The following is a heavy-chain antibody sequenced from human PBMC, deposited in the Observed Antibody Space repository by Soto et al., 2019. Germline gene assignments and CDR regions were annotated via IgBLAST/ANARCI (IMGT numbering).Heavy chain of an antibody. J-gene: IGHJ5*02. CDR3: SYTLSGAFLRFAL. CDR1: GGSFSGHY. V-gene: IGHV4-34*01. D-gene: IGHD3-10*01. Sequence: WKNPALTCAVYGGSFSGHYWSWIRQPPGKGLEWIGEINHSGSTNYNPSLKSRVTISVDTSKNQFSLNLSSVTAADTAVYYCSYTLSGAFLRFALCGKGTWVTDSA. CDR2: INHSGST.